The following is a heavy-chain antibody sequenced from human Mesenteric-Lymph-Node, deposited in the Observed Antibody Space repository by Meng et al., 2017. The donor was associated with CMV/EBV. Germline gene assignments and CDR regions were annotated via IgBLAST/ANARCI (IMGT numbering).Heavy chain of an antibody. CDR1: GFTFSSYW. V-gene: IGHV3-74*01. J-gene: IGHJ6*02. CDR3: ARGRVNYYYGMDV. Sequence: GESLKISCAASGFTFSSYWMHWVRQAPGKGLVWVSRINSDGSSTSYADSVKGRFTISRDNAKNTLYLQMNSLRAEDTAVYYCARGRVNYYYGMDVWGQGTTVTVSS. CDR2: INSDGSST.